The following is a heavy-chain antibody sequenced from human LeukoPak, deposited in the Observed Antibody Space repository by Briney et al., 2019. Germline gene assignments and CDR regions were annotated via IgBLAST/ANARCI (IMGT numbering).Heavy chain of an antibody. CDR3: AKGTTVVTADAFVI. J-gene: IGHJ3*02. CDR2: IRYDGSNK. Sequence: GGSLRLSCAASGFTFSSYGMHWVRQAPGKGLEWVAFIRYDGSNKYYADSVKGRFTISRDNSKNTLYLQMNSLRAEDTAVYYCAKGTTVVTADAFVIWGQGTMVTVSS. CDR1: GFTFSSYG. D-gene: IGHD4-23*01. V-gene: IGHV3-30*02.